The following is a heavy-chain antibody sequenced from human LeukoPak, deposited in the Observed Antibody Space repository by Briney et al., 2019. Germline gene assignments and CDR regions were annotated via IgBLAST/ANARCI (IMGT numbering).Heavy chain of an antibody. CDR3: AKDRLVRGVMRSPAF. CDR1: GFTFDDYA. J-gene: IGHJ4*02. CDR2: ISGSGGST. Sequence: GGSLRLSCAASGFTFDDYAMRWVRQAPGKGLEWVSAISGSGGSTYYADSVKGRFTISRDNSKNTLYLQMNSLRAEDTAVYYCAKDRLVRGVMRSPAFWGQGTLVTVSS. D-gene: IGHD3-10*01. V-gene: IGHV3-23*01.